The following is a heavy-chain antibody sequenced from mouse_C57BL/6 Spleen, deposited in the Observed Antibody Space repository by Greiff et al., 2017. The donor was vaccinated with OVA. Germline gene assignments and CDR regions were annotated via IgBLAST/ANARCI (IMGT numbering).Heavy chain of an antibody. CDR1: GYSITSGYY. CDR3: AMSDYEGGNYAMDY. V-gene: IGHV3-6*01. Sequence: EVQLQQSGPGLVKPSQSLSLTCSVTGYSITSGYYWNWIRQFPGNKLEWMGYISYDGSNNYNPSLKNRISITRDTSKNQFFLKLNSVTTEDTATYYCAMSDYEGGNYAMDYWGQGTSVTVSS. D-gene: IGHD2-4*01. J-gene: IGHJ4*01. CDR2: ISYDGSN.